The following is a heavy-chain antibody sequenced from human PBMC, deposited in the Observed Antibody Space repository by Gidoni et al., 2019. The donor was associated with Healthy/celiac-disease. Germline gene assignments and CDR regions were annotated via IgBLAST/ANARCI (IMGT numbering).Heavy chain of an antibody. J-gene: IGHJ4*02. CDR2: ISSSGSTI. CDR1: GFTFSDYY. V-gene: IGHV3-11*01. CDR3: ARGRGSLDTAMVTLGY. Sequence: QVHLVESGRCLVKSGGSLTLCCPAPGFTFSDYYISWTRQAPGKGLEWVSYISSSGSTIYYADSGKGRFTISRDNAKNSLYLQMNSLRAEDTAVYYCARGRGSLDTAMVTLGYWGQGTLVTVSS. D-gene: IGHD5-18*01.